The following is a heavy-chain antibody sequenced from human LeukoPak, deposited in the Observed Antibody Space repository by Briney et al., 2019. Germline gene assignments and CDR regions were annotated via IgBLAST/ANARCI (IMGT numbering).Heavy chain of an antibody. CDR2: IKQDGSEK. CDR3: ARDGGLVSWNHRLSAFDI. CDR1: GFTFSSYG. V-gene: IGHV3-7*01. J-gene: IGHJ3*02. D-gene: IGHD1-14*01. Sequence: GGSLRLSCAASGFTFSSYGMSWVRQAPGKGLEWVANIKQDGSEKYYVDSVKGRFTISRDNAKNSLYLQMNSLRAEDTAVYYCARDGGLVSWNHRLSAFDIWGQGTMVTVSS.